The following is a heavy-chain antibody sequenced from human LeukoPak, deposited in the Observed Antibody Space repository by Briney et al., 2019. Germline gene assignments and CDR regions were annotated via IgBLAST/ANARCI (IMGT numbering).Heavy chain of an antibody. J-gene: IGHJ4*02. V-gene: IGHV3-23*01. Sequence: GGSLRLSCVASGITFSNYAVSWVRQAPEKGLDWVSVISGSAHKIRYADSVKGRFTISRDNAKNSLYLQMNSLRAEDTAVYYCARDSPLRRDFDYWGQGTLVTVSS. CDR2: ISGSAHKI. CDR1: GITFSNYA. CDR3: ARDSPLRRDFDY.